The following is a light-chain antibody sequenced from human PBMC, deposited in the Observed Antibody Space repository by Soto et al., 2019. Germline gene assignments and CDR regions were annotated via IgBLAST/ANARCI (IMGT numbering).Light chain of an antibody. CDR2: VAS. CDR1: QSISSY. J-gene: IGKJ4*01. V-gene: IGKV1-39*01. CDR3: QQSSSTPQT. Sequence: DIQITQSPSSLSASVGDRVTITCRASQSISSYLSWYQQKPGKAPRLLINVASTLQSGVPSRFSGSGSGTDLTLAISSLQPEDFATYYCQQSSSTPQTFGGGTKVDIK.